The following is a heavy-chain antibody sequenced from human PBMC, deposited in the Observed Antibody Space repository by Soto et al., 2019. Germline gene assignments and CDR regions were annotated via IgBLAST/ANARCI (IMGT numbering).Heavy chain of an antibody. CDR1: GGSVSSGSYY. V-gene: IGHV4-61*01. CDR3: ARAGVSDDFWSGYYNDWFDP. CDR2: IYYSGST. J-gene: IGHJ5*02. Sequence: SETLSLTCTVSGGSVSSGSYYWSWIRQPPGKGLEWIGYIYYSGSTNYNPSLKSRVTISVDTSKNQFSLKLSSVTAADTAVYYCARAGVSDDFWSGYYNDWFDPWGQGTLVTVSS. D-gene: IGHD3-3*01.